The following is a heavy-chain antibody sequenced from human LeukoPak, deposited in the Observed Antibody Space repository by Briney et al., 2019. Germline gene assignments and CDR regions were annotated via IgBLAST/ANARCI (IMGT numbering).Heavy chain of an antibody. CDR1: GFTFSSYA. CDR2: ISGSGGST. V-gene: IGHV3-23*01. J-gene: IGHJ4*02. Sequence: GGSLRLSCAASGFTFSSYAMSWVRQAPGKGLEWVPAISGSGGSTYYADSVKGRFTISRDNSKNTLYLQMNSLRAEDTAVYYCAKVKTTVTTNHNFDYWGQGTLVTVSS. CDR3: AKVKTTVTTNHNFDY. D-gene: IGHD4-17*01.